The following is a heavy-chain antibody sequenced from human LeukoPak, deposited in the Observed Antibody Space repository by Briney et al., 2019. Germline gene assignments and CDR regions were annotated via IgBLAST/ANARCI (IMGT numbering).Heavy chain of an antibody. CDR1: GFTFSSYG. D-gene: IGHD4-17*01. V-gene: IGHV3-30*03. Sequence: GGSLRLSCAASGFTFSSYGMHWVRQAPGKGLEWVAVISYDGSNKYYADSMKGRFTISRDNAKNSLYLQMNSLRAEDTAVYYCARGQTTVTNWGQGTLVTVSS. CDR3: ARGQTTVTN. J-gene: IGHJ4*02. CDR2: ISYDGSNK.